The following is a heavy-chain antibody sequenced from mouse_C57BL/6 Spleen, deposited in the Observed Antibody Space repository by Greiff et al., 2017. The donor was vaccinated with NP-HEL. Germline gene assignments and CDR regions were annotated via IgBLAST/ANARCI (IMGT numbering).Heavy chain of an antibody. CDR1: GYSFTGYY. J-gene: IGHJ2*01. Sequence: VQLQQSGPELVKPGASVKISCKASGYSFTGYYMNWVKQSPEKSLEWIGEINPSTGGTTYNQKFKAKATLTVDKSSSTAYMQLKSLTSEDSAVYYCARYDDGYYLDYWGQGTTLTVSS. D-gene: IGHD2-3*01. CDR3: ARYDDGYYLDY. CDR2: INPSTGGT. V-gene: IGHV1-42*01.